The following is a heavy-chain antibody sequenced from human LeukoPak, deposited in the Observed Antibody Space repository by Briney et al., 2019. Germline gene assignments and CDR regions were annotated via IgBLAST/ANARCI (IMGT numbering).Heavy chain of an antibody. D-gene: IGHD3-22*01. CDR3: AKDLYHRYYHNSGHAFDY. CDR1: GYTFTDSY. CDR2: INPNSGGT. V-gene: IGHV1-2*02. J-gene: IGHJ4*02. Sequence: VASVKVSCKASGYTFTDSYIHWVRQAPGQGLEWMGWINPNSGGTNFAQSFQGRVIMSRDTSTSTVYMELSSLRSEDTAVYYCAKDLYHRYYHNSGHAFDYWGQGTLVTVSS.